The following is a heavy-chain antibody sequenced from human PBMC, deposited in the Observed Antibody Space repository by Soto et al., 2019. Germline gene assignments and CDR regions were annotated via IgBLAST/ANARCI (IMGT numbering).Heavy chain of an antibody. CDR1: GGTFSSYT. CDR2: IITILGIA. D-gene: IGHD2-8*01. Sequence: ASVKVSCKASGGTFSSYTISWVRQAPGQGLEWIGRIITILGIANYAQKYQGRVTITADKSTSTAYMELSSLRSEDTAVYYCAREVGYCTNGVCSPPYYYYYYYMDVWGKGTTVTVSS. CDR3: AREVGYCTNGVCSPPYYYYYYYMDV. J-gene: IGHJ6*03. V-gene: IGHV1-69*04.